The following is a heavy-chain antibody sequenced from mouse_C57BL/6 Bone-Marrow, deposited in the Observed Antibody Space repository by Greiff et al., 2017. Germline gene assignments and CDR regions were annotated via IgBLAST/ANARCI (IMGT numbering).Heavy chain of an antibody. D-gene: IGHD2-10*02. CDR3: ARGEYGIDY. J-gene: IGHJ2*01. CDR2: IYPGDGDT. Sequence: VQLQLPGPELVKSGASVKISCKASGYAFSSSRMNWVKQRSGKGLDWIGRIYPGDGDTNHNGKSKGKATLTADKSSSTACMKLSSLTAEDSAVYFCARGEYGIDYWGRGPTLTVSS. CDR1: GYAFSSSR. V-gene: IGHV1-82*01.